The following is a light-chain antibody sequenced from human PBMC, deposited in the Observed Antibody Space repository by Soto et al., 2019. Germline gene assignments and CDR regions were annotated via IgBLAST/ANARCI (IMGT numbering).Light chain of an antibody. CDR3: QQYGSSPT. J-gene: IGKJ4*01. CDR2: GAS. CDR1: QSVSNNY. V-gene: IGKV3-20*01. Sequence: EIVLTQSPGTLSLSPGERATISWRSRQSVSNNYLAGYQQKPGQAPRLLIYGASSRATGIPNRVSGSGSGTDFTLTISRLEPADSAVYYCQQYGSSPTFGGGTKV.